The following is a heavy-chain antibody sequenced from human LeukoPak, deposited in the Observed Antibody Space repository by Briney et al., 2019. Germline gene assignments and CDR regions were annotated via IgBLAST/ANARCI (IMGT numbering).Heavy chain of an antibody. J-gene: IGHJ4*02. CDR1: GGSISSSSYY. D-gene: IGHD2-15*01. CDR3: ARGSRSRWFALPLYYFDY. CDR2: IYYSGST. V-gene: IGHV4-39*07. Sequence: PSETLSLTCTVSGGSISSSSYYWGWLRQPPGKGLEWIGSIYYSGSTYYNPSLKSRVTISVDTSKNQFSLKLSSVTAADTAVYYCARGSRSRWFALPLYYFDYWGQGTLVTVSS.